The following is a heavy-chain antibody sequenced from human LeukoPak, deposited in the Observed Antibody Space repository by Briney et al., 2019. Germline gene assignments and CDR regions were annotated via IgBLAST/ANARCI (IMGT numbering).Heavy chain of an antibody. Sequence: KPSETLSLTCTVSGGSISSYYWSWIRQPAGKGLEWIGRIYTRGSTNYNASLKSRVTMSVDTSKNQFSLKLSSVTAAGTAVYYCARDPSSGWHGDAFDIWGQGTMVTVSS. CDR2: IYTRGST. D-gene: IGHD6-19*01. CDR1: GGSISSYY. J-gene: IGHJ3*02. V-gene: IGHV4-4*07. CDR3: ARDPSSGWHGDAFDI.